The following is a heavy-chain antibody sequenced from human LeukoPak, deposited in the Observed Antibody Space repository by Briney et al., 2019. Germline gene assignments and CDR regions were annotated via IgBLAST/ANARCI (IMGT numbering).Heavy chain of an antibody. Sequence: PGGSLRLSRAASGFTFSSYWMHWVRQAPGKGLVWVSRINSDGSSTYYADSVKGRFTISRDNAKNTLYLQMNSLRAEDMAVYYCATSRLLKDAFDIWSQGTMVTVSS. CDR1: GFTFSSYW. CDR3: ATSRLLKDAFDI. J-gene: IGHJ3*02. CDR2: INSDGSST. V-gene: IGHV3-74*01.